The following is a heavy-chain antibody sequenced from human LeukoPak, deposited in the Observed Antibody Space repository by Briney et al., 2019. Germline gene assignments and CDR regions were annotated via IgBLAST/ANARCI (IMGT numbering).Heavy chain of an antibody. CDR3: ARGYYSNSIGYSFFDY. J-gene: IGHJ4*02. V-gene: IGHV3-20*04. D-gene: IGHD3-22*01. CDR2: INWNGGST. CDR1: GFNFDDYG. Sequence: GGSLRLSCAASGFNFDDYGMIWVRQAPGMGLEWVSGINWNGGSTGYADSVKGRFTISRDNAKNSLYLQMNSLRVDDTALYYSARGYYSNSIGYSFFDYWPQGTLVTVSS.